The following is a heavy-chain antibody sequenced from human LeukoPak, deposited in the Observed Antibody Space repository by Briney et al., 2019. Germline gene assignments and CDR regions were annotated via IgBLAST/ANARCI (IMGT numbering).Heavy chain of an antibody. J-gene: IGHJ4*02. CDR3: ARDSSGSFVRVGY. CDR1: GGSFSGYY. Sequence: SETLSLTCAVYGGSFSGYYWSWIRQPPGKGLEWIGEINHSGSTNYNPSLKSRVTISVDTSKNQFSLKLSSVTAADTAVYYCARDSSGSFVRVGYWGQGTLVTVSS. CDR2: INHSGST. V-gene: IGHV4-34*01. D-gene: IGHD3-22*01.